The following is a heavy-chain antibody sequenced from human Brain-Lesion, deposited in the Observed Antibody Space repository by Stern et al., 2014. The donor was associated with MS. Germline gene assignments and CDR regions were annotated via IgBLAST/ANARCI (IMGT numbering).Heavy chain of an antibody. J-gene: IGHJ4*02. CDR1: GFRFSDYY. CDR2: ITGSGDIT. D-gene: IGHD3-10*01. V-gene: IGHV3-11*01. CDR3: VKNHYGLDY. Sequence: QVQLMQSGGGLVKPGGSLRLSCAASGFRFSDYYMAWVRQAPGQGLEWVSYITGSGDITNYADSVKGRFTISRDNAKNSLHLQMNSLRAEDTAVYYCVKNHYGLDYWGQGALVTVSS.